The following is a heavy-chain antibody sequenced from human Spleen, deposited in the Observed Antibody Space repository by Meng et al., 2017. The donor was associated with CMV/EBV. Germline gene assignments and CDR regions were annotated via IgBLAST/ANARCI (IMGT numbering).Heavy chain of an antibody. CDR2: ISNTGTTM. J-gene: IGHJ2*01. Sequence: FYLNWIRPAPGKGLEWVSYISNTGTTMSYADSVRGRFTISRDNAKDSFYLQMDNLGPEDTAVYFCARNQAPYYYDSSGYYWAWYFDLWGRGSLVTVSS. D-gene: IGHD3-22*01. V-gene: IGHV3-11*01. CDR1: FY. CDR3: ARNQAPYYYDSSGYYWAWYFDL.